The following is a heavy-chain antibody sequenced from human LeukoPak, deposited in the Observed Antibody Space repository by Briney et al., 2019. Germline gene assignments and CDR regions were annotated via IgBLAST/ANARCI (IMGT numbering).Heavy chain of an antibody. Sequence: SETLSLTCTVSGGSVSDYYWSWIRQSPGKGLEWIGYIYYTGTSYNPSLKSRVTISTDTSKNQVSLNLSTVTAADTAVYYCARFTPQGYGWGGYNRFDPWGQGTLVTVSS. CDR1: GGSVSDYY. D-gene: IGHD3-16*01. J-gene: IGHJ5*02. CDR3: ARFTPQGYGWGGYNRFDP. CDR2: IYYTGT. V-gene: IGHV4-59*02.